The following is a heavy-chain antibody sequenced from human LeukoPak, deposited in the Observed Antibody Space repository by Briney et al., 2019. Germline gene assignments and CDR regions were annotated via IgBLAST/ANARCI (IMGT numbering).Heavy chain of an antibody. V-gene: IGHV1-18*01. CDR2: ISAYNGNT. J-gene: IGHJ4*02. Sequence: ASVKVSCKASGYTFTSYGISWVRQAPEQGLEWMGWISAYNGNTNYAQKLQGRVTMTTDTSTSTAYMELRSLRSDDTAVYYCARDYDILTGYYRGSLYWGQGTLVTVSS. CDR3: ARDYDILTGYYRGSLY. D-gene: IGHD3-9*01. CDR1: GYTFTSYG.